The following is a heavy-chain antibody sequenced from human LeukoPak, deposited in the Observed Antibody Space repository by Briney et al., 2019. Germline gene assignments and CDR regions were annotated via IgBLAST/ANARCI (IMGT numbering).Heavy chain of an antibody. D-gene: IGHD1-26*01. CDR3: ARRGGSYSHSDF. CDR1: GYTFSCYG. J-gene: IGHJ4*02. Sequence: GASVKVSCKASGYTFSCYGIIWVRQAPGQGLEWMGWVSAFNGNTDYAPKLQGRVTMTTDTSTTTAYMELRSLTSDDTAVYYCARRGGSYSHSDFWGQGTLVTVSS. CDR2: VSAFNGNT. V-gene: IGHV1-18*01.